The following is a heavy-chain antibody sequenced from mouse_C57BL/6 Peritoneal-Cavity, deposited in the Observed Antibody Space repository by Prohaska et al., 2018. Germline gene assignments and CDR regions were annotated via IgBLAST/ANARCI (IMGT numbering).Heavy chain of an antibody. J-gene: IGHJ2*01. Sequence: QVQLQQSGPELVKPGASVKISCKVSGYTFTDYYINWVKQRPGQGLEWIGWIFPGSGSTYYNEKFKGKATLTVDKSSSTAYMLLSSLTSEDSAVYFCARSVGYGYAYFDYWGQGTTLTVSS. V-gene: IGHV1-75*01. CDR2: IFPGSGST. CDR3: ARSVGYGYAYFDY. CDR1: GYTFTDYY. D-gene: IGHD2-2*01.